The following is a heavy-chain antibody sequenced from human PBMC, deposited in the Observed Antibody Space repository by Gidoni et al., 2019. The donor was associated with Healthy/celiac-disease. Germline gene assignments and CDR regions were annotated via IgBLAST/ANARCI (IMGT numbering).Heavy chain of an antibody. D-gene: IGHD1-7*01. CDR3: ARALWNYDY. J-gene: IGHJ4*02. CDR2: IKQEGSEK. V-gene: IGHV3-7*03. CDR1: GFTFSSYW. Sequence: EVQLVLSGGGFVQPGGSLTLCGAASGFTFSSYWMSWVRQSPGKGLEWVANIKQEGSEKYYVDSVKGRFTISRDNAKNSLYLQMNSLRAEDTAVYYCARALWNYDYWGQGTLVTVSS.